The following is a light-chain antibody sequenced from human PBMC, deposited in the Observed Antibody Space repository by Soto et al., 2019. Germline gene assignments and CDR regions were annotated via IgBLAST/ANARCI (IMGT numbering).Light chain of an antibody. CDR2: GAS. V-gene: IGKV3-15*01. Sequence: EILITQSPATLSVSPGERVTLYCRASQSVSSNLAWYQQKPGQAPRLLIYGASTRDTGIPARFSGSGSGTEFTLTISSLQSEDFAVYYCQQYNNWPGTFGQGTKVDIK. J-gene: IGKJ1*01. CDR3: QQYNNWPGT. CDR1: QSVSSN.